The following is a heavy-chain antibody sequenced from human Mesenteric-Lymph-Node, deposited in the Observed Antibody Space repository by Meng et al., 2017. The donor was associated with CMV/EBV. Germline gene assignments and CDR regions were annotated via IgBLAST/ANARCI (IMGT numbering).Heavy chain of an antibody. J-gene: IGHJ4*02. V-gene: IGHV3-23*01. D-gene: IGHD2-21*01. CDR3: VQVSHKLND. CDR1: GFSFSSFA. Sequence: GGSLRLSCAASGFSFSSFAMSWVRQAPGKGLDWVSSISGNGDTRYYADAVRGRFTISRDNLRSTLYLQLNSLRTEDSALYFCVQVSHKLNDWGQGTLVTVSS. CDR2: ISGNGDTR.